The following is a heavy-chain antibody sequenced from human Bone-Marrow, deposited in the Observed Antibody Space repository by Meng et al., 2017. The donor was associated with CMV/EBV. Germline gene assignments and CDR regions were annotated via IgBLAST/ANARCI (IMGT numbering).Heavy chain of an antibody. D-gene: IGHD2-21*01. CDR3: TKDVAYNRFDP. CDR2: INPDGSTK. J-gene: IGHJ5*02. V-gene: IGHV3-7*01. CDR1: GITFGSSW. Sequence: GESLKISCVASGITFGSSWMTWVRQTPGKGLEWMANINPDGSTKNYVDSVKGRFTISRDNARSSVYLQMNSLRVEDTAIYYCTKDVAYNRFDPWGQGTLVTVSS.